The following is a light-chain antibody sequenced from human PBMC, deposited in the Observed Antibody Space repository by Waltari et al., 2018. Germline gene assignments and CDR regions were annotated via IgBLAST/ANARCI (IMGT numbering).Light chain of an antibody. V-gene: IGLV1-40*01. CDR3: QYFDTSLGVL. CDR1: SSNMGAGYD. J-gene: IGLJ2*01. CDR2: GNI. Sequence: QSALTQPPSVSGAPGQRVTISCTGSSSNMGAGYDVNWYQQLPGTAPKLLIYGNIYRPSGVPDRFSASKSGTSASLAIIGLQAEDEGSYYCQYFDTSLGVLFGGGTKLTVL.